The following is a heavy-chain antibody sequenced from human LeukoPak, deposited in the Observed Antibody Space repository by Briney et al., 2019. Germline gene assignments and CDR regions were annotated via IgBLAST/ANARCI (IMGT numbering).Heavy chain of an antibody. CDR1: GFTFSSYA. Sequence: GGSVRLSCAASGFTFSSYAMSWVRQAPGKGLEWVSAISGSGGSTYYADSVKGRFTISRDNSRNTLYLQMNSLRAEDTAVYYCAKDLGITMIVVVIADAFDIWGQGTMVTVSS. CDR2: ISGSGGST. V-gene: IGHV3-23*01. J-gene: IGHJ3*02. CDR3: AKDLGITMIVVVIADAFDI. D-gene: IGHD3-22*01.